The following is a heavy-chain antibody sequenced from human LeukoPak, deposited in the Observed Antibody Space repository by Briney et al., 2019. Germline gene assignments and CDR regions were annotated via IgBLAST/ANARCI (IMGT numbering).Heavy chain of an antibody. CDR1: GFTFSSYG. CDR3: AKVSPQGYCSSTSCYAFDI. D-gene: IGHD2-2*01. CDR2: ISYDGSNK. J-gene: IGHJ3*02. V-gene: IGHV3-30*18. Sequence: GGSLRLSCAASGFTFSSYGMHWVRQAPGKGLEWVAVISYDGSNKYYADSVRGRFTISRDNSKNTMYLQMNSLRAEDTAVFYCAKVSPQGYCSSTSCYAFDIWGLGTMVTVSS.